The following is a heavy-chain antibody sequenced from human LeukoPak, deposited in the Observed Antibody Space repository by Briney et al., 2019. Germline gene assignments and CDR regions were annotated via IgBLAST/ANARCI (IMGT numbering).Heavy chain of an antibody. CDR2: IYSGGST. CDR3: AKGTSGYPNT. CDR1: EFSVGSNY. D-gene: IGHD5-12*01. V-gene: IGHV3-66*01. J-gene: IGHJ4*02. Sequence: GGSLRLSCAASEFSVGSNYMTWVRQAPGKGLEWVSLIYSGGSTYYADSVKGRCTISTDNSKNTLHLQMNSMIAEDTAVDYCAKGTSGYPNTGGQGTLVTVSS.